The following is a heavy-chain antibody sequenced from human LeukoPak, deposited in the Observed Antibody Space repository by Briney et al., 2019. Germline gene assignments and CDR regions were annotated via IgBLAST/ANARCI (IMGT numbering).Heavy chain of an antibody. V-gene: IGHV3-23*01. J-gene: IGHJ4*02. Sequence: PGGSLRLSCAASGFTFSTYSMTWVRQAPGKGLEWVSSITGTGGSTYYADSVKGRFTISRDNSMNTMYLQMNNLRAEDTALYFCAKLTDSWGQGTLVTISS. CDR3: AKLTDS. CDR2: ITGTGGST. D-gene: IGHD3-16*01. CDR1: GFTFSTYS.